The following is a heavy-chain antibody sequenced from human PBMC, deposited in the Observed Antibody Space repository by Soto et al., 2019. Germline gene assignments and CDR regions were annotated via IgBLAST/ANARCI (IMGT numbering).Heavy chain of an antibody. V-gene: IGHV4-59*08. J-gene: IGHJ4*02. D-gene: IGHD3-9*01. Sequence: PETLSPTCTVSGASVSTYYCGWVRHPPEEGLEWNGYIYYSGSTNYNPSLKSRVTISVDTSKNQFSLKLSSVTAADTAVYYCARHGLRWSYDISTGYYSGPFLDYWGQGTLVTVSS. CDR1: GASVSTYY. CDR3: ARHGLRWSYDISTGYYSGPFLDY. CDR2: IYYSGST.